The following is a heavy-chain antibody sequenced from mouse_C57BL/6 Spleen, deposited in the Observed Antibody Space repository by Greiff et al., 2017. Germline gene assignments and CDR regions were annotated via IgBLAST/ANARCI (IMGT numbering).Heavy chain of an antibody. J-gene: IGHJ4*01. CDR2: IDPSDSYT. V-gene: IGHV1-69*01. Sequence: VQLQQPGAELVMPGASVKLSCKASGYTFTSYWMHWVKQRPGQGLEWIGEIDPSDSYTNYNQKFKGKSTLTVDKSSSTAYMQLSSLTSEDSAVYYCARGTGTWDYYAMDYWGQGTSVTVSS. D-gene: IGHD4-1*01. CDR1: GYTFTSYW. CDR3: ARGTGTWDYYAMDY.